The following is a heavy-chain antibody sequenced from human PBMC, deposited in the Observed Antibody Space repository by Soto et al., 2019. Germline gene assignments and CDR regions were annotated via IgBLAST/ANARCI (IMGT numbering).Heavy chain of an antibody. CDR2: ISSSGNTI. J-gene: IGHJ6*02. D-gene: IGHD2-21*02. CDR1: GFTFSSYE. Sequence: LGLSCAASGFTFSSYEMNWVRQAPGKGLEWVSYISSSGNTIYYADSVKGRFTISRDNAKNSLYLQMNGLRAEDTAVYYCARVRIVGVTTYPGDYYGMDVWGQGXTVTVYS. V-gene: IGHV3-48*03. CDR3: ARVRIVGVTTYPGDYYGMDV.